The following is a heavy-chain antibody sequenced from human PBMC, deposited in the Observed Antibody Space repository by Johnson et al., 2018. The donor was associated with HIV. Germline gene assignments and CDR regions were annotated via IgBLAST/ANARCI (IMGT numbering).Heavy chain of an antibody. CDR1: GFTFSSYD. CDR2: IGTAGDT. J-gene: IGHJ3*02. V-gene: IGHV3-13*01. CDR3: ARLANNYYDSSGYDYAFDI. Sequence: VQLVESGGGLVQRGGSLRFSCAASGFTFSSYDMHWVRQATGKGLEWVSGIGTAGDTYYVDSVKARFTISRDNAKNSLYLQMNSLRAEDTALYYCARLANNYYDSSGYDYAFDIWGQGTMVTVSS. D-gene: IGHD3-22*01.